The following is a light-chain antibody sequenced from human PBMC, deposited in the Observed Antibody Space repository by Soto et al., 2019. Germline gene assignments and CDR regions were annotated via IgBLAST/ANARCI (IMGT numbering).Light chain of an antibody. Sequence: QSALTQPASVSGSAGQSITISCSGTMRDVGAYNLVSWYQQHPGTAPQLIIYEVRNRPSGIASLFAGSRAGNTASLTISGLSSEDAGDYYCSADSARSTVVFGGGTKLTVL. V-gene: IGLV2-14*01. J-gene: IGLJ3*02. CDR3: SADSARSTVV. CDR2: EVR. CDR1: MRDVGAYNL.